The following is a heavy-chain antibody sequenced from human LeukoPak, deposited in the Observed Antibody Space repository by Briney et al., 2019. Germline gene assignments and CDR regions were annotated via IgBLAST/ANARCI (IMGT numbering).Heavy chain of an antibody. CDR3: AKDLDYYGSGSYHDAFDI. CDR1: GITFSSYA. Sequence: PGGSLRLSCAASGITFSSYAMSWVRQAPGKGLEWVSAISGNGGSTYYADSVKGRFTISRDNSKNTLYLQMNSLRAEDTAVYYCAKDLDYYGSGSYHDAFDIWGQGTMVTVSS. J-gene: IGHJ3*02. D-gene: IGHD3-10*01. CDR2: ISGNGGST. V-gene: IGHV3-23*01.